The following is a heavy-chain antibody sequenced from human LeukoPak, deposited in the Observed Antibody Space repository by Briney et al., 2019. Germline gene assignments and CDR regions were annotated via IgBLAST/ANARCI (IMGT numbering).Heavy chain of an antibody. D-gene: IGHD5-24*01. Sequence: GGSLRLSCAASGFTFSSYAMSWVRQAPGKGLEWVSAISGSGGSTYYADSVKGRFTISRDNSKNTLYLQMNSLRAEDTAVYYCAKILERELQYYYYGMDVWGQGTSVTVSS. CDR3: AKILERELQYYYYGMDV. V-gene: IGHV3-23*01. CDR1: GFTFSSYA. CDR2: ISGSGGST. J-gene: IGHJ6*02.